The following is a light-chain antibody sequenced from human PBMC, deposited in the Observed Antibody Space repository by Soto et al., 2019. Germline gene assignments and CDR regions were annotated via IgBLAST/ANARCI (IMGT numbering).Light chain of an antibody. CDR2: EVS. J-gene: IGKJ5*01. CDR3: MHSTQLPPT. Sequence: DVVMTQTPLSLSVAPGQPASISCKSSQSLLHITGETFLFWYLQKPGQSPQLLIYEVSTRVSGVPDGFSGSGSGTDFTLEISRVETDDVDIYYCMHSTQLPPTFGQGTRLGIE. V-gene: IGKV2D-29*02. CDR1: QSLLHITGETF.